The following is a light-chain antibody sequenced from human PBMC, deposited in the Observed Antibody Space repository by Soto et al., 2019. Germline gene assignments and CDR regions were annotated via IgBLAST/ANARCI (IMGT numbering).Light chain of an antibody. J-gene: IGLJ2*01. CDR1: SSNIGTGFG. V-gene: IGLV1-40*01. CDR3: QSYDSSLSAVV. CDR2: GTT. Sequence: QSVLTQPPSVSGAPGQKITISCTGSSSNIGTGFGVHWYQQVPGTAPKLLIYGTTNRPSGVPDRFSGSKSGSSASLAITGLQAEDEAHYYCQSYDSSLSAVVFGGGTKLTVL.